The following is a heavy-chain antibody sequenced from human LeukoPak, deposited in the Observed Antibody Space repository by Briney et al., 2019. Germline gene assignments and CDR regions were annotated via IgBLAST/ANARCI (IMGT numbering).Heavy chain of an antibody. CDR2: IYHSGST. D-gene: IGHD2-15*01. CDR3: ARRKSGYCSGGSCYSVDWFDP. Sequence: SETLSLTCAVSGGSISSSNWWSWVRQPPGKGLEWIGEIYHSGSTNYNPSLKSRVTISVDKSKNQFSLKLSSVTAADTAVYYCARRKSGYCSGGSCYSVDWFDPWGQGTLVTVSS. V-gene: IGHV4-4*02. CDR1: GGSISSSNW. J-gene: IGHJ5*02.